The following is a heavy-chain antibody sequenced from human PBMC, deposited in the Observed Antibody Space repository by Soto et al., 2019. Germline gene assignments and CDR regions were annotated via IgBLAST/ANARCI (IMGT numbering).Heavy chain of an antibody. J-gene: IGHJ4*02. CDR3: ARRYPGGNDY. Sequence: SDTLSLTYAFSGGSISSGGYSWSWIRQPPGKGLEWIGYIYHSGSTYYNPSLKSRVTISVDRSKNQFSLKLSSVTAADTAVYYCARRYPGGNDYWGQGTLVTVSS. CDR1: GGSISSGGYS. V-gene: IGHV4-30-2*01. CDR2: IYHSGST. D-gene: IGHD1-1*01.